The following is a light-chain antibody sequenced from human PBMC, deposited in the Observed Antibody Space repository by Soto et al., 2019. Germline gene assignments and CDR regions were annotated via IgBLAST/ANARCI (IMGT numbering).Light chain of an antibody. V-gene: IGKV3-20*01. CDR1: QSVSRY. CDR3: QQYGSSPWT. Sequence: EIVLTQSPGTLSLSPGERATLSCRASQSVSRYLAWYQQKPGQTPRLLIYGASSRATGIPDRFSGSGSGTDFTLTISRLEPEDFAVYYCQQYGSSPWTFGLGTKVEIK. CDR2: GAS. J-gene: IGKJ1*01.